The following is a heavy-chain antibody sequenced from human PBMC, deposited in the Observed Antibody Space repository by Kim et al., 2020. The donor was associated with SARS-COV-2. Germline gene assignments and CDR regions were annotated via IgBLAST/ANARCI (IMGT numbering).Heavy chain of an antibody. V-gene: IGHV4-4*07. D-gene: IGHD5-12*01. CDR3: ACASQGYNWWRALAI. CDR1: GDSFERYS. Sequence: SETLSLTCVASGDSFERYSWSFIRQPAGRGLEWIGRIFFTGSTNYNPSLKSRVPMSVDTSKNQFSLKLKSVTAAATAVYYCACASQGYNWWRALAIWG. CDR2: IFFTGST. J-gene: IGHJ3*02.